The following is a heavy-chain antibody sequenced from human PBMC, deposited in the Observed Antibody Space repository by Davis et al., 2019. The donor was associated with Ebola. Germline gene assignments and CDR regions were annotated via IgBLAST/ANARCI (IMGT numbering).Heavy chain of an antibody. CDR2: IWYDGSRK. D-gene: IGHD2-8*01. J-gene: IGHJ4*02. Sequence: PGGSLRLSCAASGFNFRSYGMHWVRQAPDKGLEWVAVIWYDGSRKYYGDSVKGRFTISRDNSNNLLYLQMNSLRAEDTAVYYCARAGFNVLMVTNFDYWGQGTLVTVSS. CDR3: ARAGFNVLMVTNFDY. CDR1: GFNFRSYG. V-gene: IGHV3-30*19.